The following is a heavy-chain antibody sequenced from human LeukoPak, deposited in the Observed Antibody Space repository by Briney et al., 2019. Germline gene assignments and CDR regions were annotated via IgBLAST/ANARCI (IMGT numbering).Heavy chain of an antibody. Sequence: SETLSLTCTVSGGSISSSSYYWGWIRQPPGKGLEWIGSIYYSGSTYYNPSLKSRVTISVDTSKNQFSLKLSSVTAADTAVYYCARHRLSNSVVPSMDVWGKGTTVTVSS. CDR2: IYYSGST. J-gene: IGHJ6*04. CDR1: GGSISSSSYY. D-gene: IGHD2-15*01. V-gene: IGHV4-39*01. CDR3: ARHRLSNSVVPSMDV.